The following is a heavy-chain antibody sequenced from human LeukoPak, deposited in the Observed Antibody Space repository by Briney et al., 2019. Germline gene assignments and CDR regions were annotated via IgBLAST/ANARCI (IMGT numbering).Heavy chain of an antibody. CDR3: ARDPIAGELDY. CDR2: ISSSSSYI. CDR1: GFTFSSYS. Sequence: GGSLRLSCAASGFTFSSYSMNWVRQAPGKGLEGVSSISSSSSYIYYADSVKDRFTISRDNAKTSLYLQMNSLRAEDTAVYYCARDPIAGELDYWGQGTLVTVSS. J-gene: IGHJ4*02. D-gene: IGHD3-10*01. V-gene: IGHV3-21*01.